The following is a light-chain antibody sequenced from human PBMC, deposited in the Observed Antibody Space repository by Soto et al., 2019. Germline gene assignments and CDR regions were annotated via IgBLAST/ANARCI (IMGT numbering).Light chain of an antibody. CDR1: SSDVGGYNY. J-gene: IGLJ1*01. Sequence: SALTRPRSVSGSPGQSVTISCTGTSSDVGGYNYVSWYQQHPGKAPKLMIYDVSKRPSGVPDRFSGSKSGNTASLTISGLQAEDEADYYCCSYAGSYTHGFGTGTKVTVL. V-gene: IGLV2-11*01. CDR3: CSYAGSYTHG. CDR2: DVS.